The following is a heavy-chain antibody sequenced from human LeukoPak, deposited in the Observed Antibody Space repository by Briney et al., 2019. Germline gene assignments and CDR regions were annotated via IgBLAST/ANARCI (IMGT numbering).Heavy chain of an antibody. Sequence: GGSLRLSCAASGFTFGSYSMNWVRQAPGKGLEWVSYISSSSSTIYYADSVKGRFTISRDNAKKSLYLQMYSLGAEDTAVYYCARDGGYGDFWFDYWGQGILVTVSS. V-gene: IGHV3-48*04. CDR1: GFTFGSYS. CDR3: ARDGGYGDFWFDY. CDR2: ISSSSSTI. J-gene: IGHJ4*02. D-gene: IGHD3/OR15-3a*01.